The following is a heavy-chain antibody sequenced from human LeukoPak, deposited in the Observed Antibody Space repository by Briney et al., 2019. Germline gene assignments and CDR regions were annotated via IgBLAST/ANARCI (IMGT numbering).Heavy chain of an antibody. Sequence: GGSLRLSCAASGFTLSSYWMTWVRPAPGKGLEWVANIKYDGSEEDYMDSVKGRFTISRDNAKNSLYLQINSLRAEDTAVYYCARDIEAAGLFLDYWGQGTLVTVSS. V-gene: IGHV3-7*01. CDR2: IKYDGSEE. D-gene: IGHD6-13*01. CDR1: GFTLSSYW. J-gene: IGHJ4*02. CDR3: ARDIEAAGLFLDY.